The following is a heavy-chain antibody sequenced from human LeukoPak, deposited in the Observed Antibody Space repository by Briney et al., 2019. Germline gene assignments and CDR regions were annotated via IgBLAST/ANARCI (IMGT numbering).Heavy chain of an antibody. Sequence: GGSLRLSCAASGFTFSSYWMSWVRQAPGKGLEWVANIKQDGSEKYYVDSVKGRFTISRDNAKNSLYLQMNSLRAEDTAVYYCARDRNYYDSSGYFPSFDIWGQGTMVTVSS. CDR1: GFTFSSYW. J-gene: IGHJ3*02. D-gene: IGHD3-22*01. V-gene: IGHV3-7*01. CDR3: ARDRNYYDSSGYFPSFDI. CDR2: IKQDGSEK.